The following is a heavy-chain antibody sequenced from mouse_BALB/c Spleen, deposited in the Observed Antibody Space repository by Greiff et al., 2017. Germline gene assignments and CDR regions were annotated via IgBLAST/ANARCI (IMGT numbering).Heavy chain of an antibody. CDR2: ISYSGST. D-gene: IGHD1-1*01. CDR1: GYSITSDYA. V-gene: IGHV3-2*02. Sequence: EVMLVESGPGLVKPSQSLSLTCTVTGYSITSDYAWNWIRQFPGNKLEWMGYISYSGSTSYNPSLKSRISITRDTSKNQFFLQLNSVTTEDTATYYCARSRDYGSSYWYFDVWGAGTTVTVSS. CDR3: ARSRDYGSSYWYFDV. J-gene: IGHJ1*01.